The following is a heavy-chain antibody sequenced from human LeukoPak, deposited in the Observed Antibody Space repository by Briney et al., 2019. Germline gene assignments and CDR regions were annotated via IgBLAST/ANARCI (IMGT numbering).Heavy chain of an antibody. CDR3: ARDRPPQLIDY. CDR1: GFTFSSHW. CDR2: IKQDGSEK. Sequence: GGSLRLSCAASGFTFSSHWMSWVRQAPGRGLEWVANIKQDGSEKYYVDSVKGRFTISRDNAKNSLYLQMNSLRAEDTAVYYCARDRPPQLIDYWGQGTLVTVSS. V-gene: IGHV3-7*01. D-gene: IGHD2-8*01. J-gene: IGHJ4*02.